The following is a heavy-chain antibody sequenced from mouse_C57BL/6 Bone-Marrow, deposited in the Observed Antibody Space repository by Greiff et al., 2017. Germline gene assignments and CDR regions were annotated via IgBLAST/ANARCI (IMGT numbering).Heavy chain of an antibody. D-gene: IGHD2-4*01. V-gene: IGHV5-17*01. J-gene: IGHJ4*01. CDR2: ISSGSSTI. Sequence: EVHLVESGGGLVKPGGSLKLSCAASGFTFSDYGMHWVRQAPEKGLEWVAYISSGSSTIYYADTVTGRFTISRDNAKNTLFLQMTSLRSEDTAMYYCAKKILLYDYDELLAMDYWGQGTSVTVSS. CDR1: GFTFSDYG. CDR3: AKKILLYDYDELLAMDY.